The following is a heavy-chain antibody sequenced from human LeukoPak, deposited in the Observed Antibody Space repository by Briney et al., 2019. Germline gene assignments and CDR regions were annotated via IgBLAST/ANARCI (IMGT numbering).Heavy chain of an antibody. CDR2: IYHSGST. V-gene: IGHV4-38-2*02. CDR3: DVGILRGPDY. CDR1: GSSISSNYY. J-gene: IGHJ4*02. Sequence: PSETLSLTCTVSGSSISSNYYWGWIRQPPGKGLEWIWSIYHSGSTYYNPSLKSRVTISVDTSKNHFSLKLTSMTAADTAVYYCDVGILRGPDYWGQGTLVTVSS. D-gene: IGHD1-26*01.